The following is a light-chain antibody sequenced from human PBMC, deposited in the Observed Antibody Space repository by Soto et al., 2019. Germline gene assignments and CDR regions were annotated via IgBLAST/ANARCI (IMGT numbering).Light chain of an antibody. J-gene: IGKJ1*01. CDR1: QSVSSY. CDR3: QQRRKT. V-gene: IGKV3-11*01. Sequence: EIVLKQSPATLSWSPGERATLSCRASQSVSSYLAWYQQKPGQAPRLLIYDASNRATGIPARFSGSGSGTDFTLTISSLEPEDFAVYYCQQRRKTFGQGTKVDIK. CDR2: DAS.